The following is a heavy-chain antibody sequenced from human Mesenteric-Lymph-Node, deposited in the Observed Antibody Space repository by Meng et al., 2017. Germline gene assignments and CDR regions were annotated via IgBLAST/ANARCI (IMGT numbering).Heavy chain of an antibody. Sequence: GESLKISCEASGFTFSNYWMHWVRQAPGKGLVWVSRINSDGSSTSYADSVKGRFTISRHNSKNTLYPQMNSLRAEDTAVYYCARVVYYYGMDVWGQGTTVTVSS. CDR2: INSDGSST. J-gene: IGHJ6*02. CDR1: GFTFSNYW. V-gene: IGHV3-74*01. CDR3: ARVVYYYGMDV.